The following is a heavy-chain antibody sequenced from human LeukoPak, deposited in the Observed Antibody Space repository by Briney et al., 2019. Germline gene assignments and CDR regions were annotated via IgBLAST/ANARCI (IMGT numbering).Heavy chain of an antibody. V-gene: IGHV3-53*01. D-gene: IGHD2-2*02. CDR2: IYSGGRT. J-gene: IGHJ4*02. CDR1: GFTVSSNY. CDR3: ARDQLGGSCGSTSCYTSFSN. Sequence: PGESLRLSCAASGFTVSSNYMTWVRQAPGKGLEWVAFIYSGGRTNYDDSVKGRFTISRDSSKNKLSLQLSSLRAADTAFYFCARDQLGGSCGSTSCYTSFSNWGQGTLVTVSS.